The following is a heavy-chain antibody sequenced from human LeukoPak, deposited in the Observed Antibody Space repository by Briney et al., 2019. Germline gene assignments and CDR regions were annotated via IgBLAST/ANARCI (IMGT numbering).Heavy chain of an antibody. CDR2: INNDGSTT. V-gene: IGHV3-74*01. CDR1: GFTFSSYW. J-gene: IGHJ4*02. Sequence: GSLRLSCAVSGFTFSSYWMHWVRQAPGKGLVWVSRINNDGSTTAYADSVKGRFTISRDNTKNTLYLQMNSLRAEDTAVYYCASPLYYDTRGFYYQVFDWGQGTLVTVSS. CDR3: ASPLYYDTRGFYYQVFD. D-gene: IGHD3-22*01.